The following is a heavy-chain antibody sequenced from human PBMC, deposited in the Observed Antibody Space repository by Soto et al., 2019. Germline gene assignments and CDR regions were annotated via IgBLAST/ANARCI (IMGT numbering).Heavy chain of an antibody. V-gene: IGHV3-15*01. J-gene: IGHJ4*02. CDR2: IKSKTDGGTT. Sequence: GGSLRLSCAASGFTFSNAWMSWVRQAPGKGLEWVGRIKSKTDGGTTDYAAPVKGRFTISRDDSKNTLYLQMNSLKTEDTAVYYCTLRVYDILTGYYYFSVFDYWGQGTLVTVSS. CDR3: TLRVYDILTGYYYFSVFDY. D-gene: IGHD3-9*01. CDR1: GFTFSNAW.